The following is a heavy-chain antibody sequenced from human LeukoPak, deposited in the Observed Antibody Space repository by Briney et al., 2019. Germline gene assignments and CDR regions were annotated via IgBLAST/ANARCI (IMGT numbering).Heavy chain of an antibody. J-gene: IGHJ2*01. D-gene: IGHD1-26*01. CDR2: IYYSGST. CDR3: ARGPKEWELLWYFDL. CDR1: GGSISSYY. Sequence: SETLSLTCTVSGGSISSYYWSWIRQPAGKGLERIGYIYYSGSTNYNPSLKSRVTISVDTSKNQFSLKLSSVTAADTAVYYCARGPKEWELLWYFDLWGRGTLVTVSS. V-gene: IGHV4-59*01.